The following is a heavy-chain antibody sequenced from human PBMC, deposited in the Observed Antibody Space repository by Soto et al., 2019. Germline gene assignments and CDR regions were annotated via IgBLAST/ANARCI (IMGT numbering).Heavy chain of an antibody. CDR2: IYKDFT. CDR3: AREPRYCSGGSCSIMGDAFDI. Sequence: EVQLVESGGGLVQPGGSLRLSCVASGFTVTDIYMNWVRQAPGKGLEWVSVIYKDFTDYADFVKGRFSVSTDSSKNALYLQMDNLRAEDTAAYYCAREPRYCSGGSCSIMGDAFDIWGQGAMVTVSS. J-gene: IGHJ3*02. D-gene: IGHD2-15*01. V-gene: IGHV3-66*01. CDR1: GFTVTDIY.